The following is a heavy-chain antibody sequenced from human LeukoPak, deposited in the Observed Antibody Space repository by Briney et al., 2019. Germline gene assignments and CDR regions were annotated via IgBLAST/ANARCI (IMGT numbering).Heavy chain of an antibody. CDR3: ARSDIAVAGRGFDY. Sequence: SETLSLTCTVSGGSISRYYWSWIRQPPGKGLEWIGYIYYSGSTNYNPSLKSRVTISVDTSKNQFSLKLSSVTAADTAVYYCARSDIAVAGRGFDYWGQGTLVTVSS. D-gene: IGHD6-19*01. V-gene: IGHV4-59*01. CDR1: GGSISRYY. J-gene: IGHJ4*02. CDR2: IYYSGST.